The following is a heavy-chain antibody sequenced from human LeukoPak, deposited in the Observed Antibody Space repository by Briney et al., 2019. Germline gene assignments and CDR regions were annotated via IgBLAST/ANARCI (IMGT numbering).Heavy chain of an antibody. CDR1: GFTFSDYY. CDR3: ATHTWDY. Sequence: HPGGSLRLSCAASGFTFSDYYMSWIRQAPGKGLEWVSVIYSDGNTYYAESVKGRFTVSRDNSKNTLYLQMNSLRAEDTAVYFCATHTWDYWGQGTLVTVSS. CDR2: IYSDGNT. V-gene: IGHV3-66*04. J-gene: IGHJ4*02.